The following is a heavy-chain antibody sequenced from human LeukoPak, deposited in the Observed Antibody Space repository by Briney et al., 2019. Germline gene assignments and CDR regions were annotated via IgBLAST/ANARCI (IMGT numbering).Heavy chain of an antibody. J-gene: IGHJ4*02. V-gene: IGHV3-23*01. CDR1: GFSFSSYA. CDR3: ARAKPKNMVRGLIMRRESRYYFDY. D-gene: IGHD3-10*01. CDR2: MSSSDDGR. Sequence: GGSLRLSCATSGFSFSSYAMSWVRQAPGKGLEWVSAMSSSDDGRYYAASVRGRFTISRDNSKNTLYLQMNSLRAEDTAVYYCARAKPKNMVRGLIMRRESRYYFDYWGQGTLVTVSS.